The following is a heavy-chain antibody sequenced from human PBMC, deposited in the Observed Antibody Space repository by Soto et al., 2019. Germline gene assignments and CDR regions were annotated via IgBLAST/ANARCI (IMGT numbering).Heavy chain of an antibody. CDR1: GGTFSSYA. D-gene: IGHD6-13*01. CDR2: IIPIFGTA. CDR3: ARVLVLQPAAALPYYYYGMDV. V-gene: IGHV1-69*13. J-gene: IGHJ6*02. Sequence: SVKVSCKASGGTFSSYAISWVRQAPGQGLEWMGGIIPIFGTANYAQKFQGRVTITADESTSTAYMELSSLRSEDTAVYYCARVLVLQPAAALPYYYYGMDVWGQGTTVTVSS.